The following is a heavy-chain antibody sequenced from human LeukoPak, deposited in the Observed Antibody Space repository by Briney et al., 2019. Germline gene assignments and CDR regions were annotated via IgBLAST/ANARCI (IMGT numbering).Heavy chain of an antibody. CDR3: VGYGGNSF. J-gene: IGHJ4*02. CDR1: GFTFSKYW. CDR2: INPDDKST. D-gene: IGHD4-23*01. Sequence: GGSLRLSCAASGFTFSKYWLHWVRQPPGRGLVWLARINPDDKSTSYADSVKGRFTISIDDAKETLFLQMNSLTAEDTAVYYCVGYGGNSFWGQGTLVTVSS. V-gene: IGHV3-74*01.